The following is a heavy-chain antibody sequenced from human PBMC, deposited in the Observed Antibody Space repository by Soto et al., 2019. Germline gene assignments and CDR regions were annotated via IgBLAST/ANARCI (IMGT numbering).Heavy chain of an antibody. J-gene: IGHJ4*02. Sequence: SETLSLTCTVSGGSISSGGYYWSWIRQHPGKGLEWIGYIYYSGSTYYNPSLKSRVTISVDTSKNQISMKMSSVTAADTAVYYCARGHREGYDFWSGYPPELFDYWGQGTLVTVSS. CDR1: GGSISSGGYY. CDR2: IYYSGST. D-gene: IGHD3-3*01. V-gene: IGHV4-31*03. CDR3: ARGHREGYDFWSGYPPELFDY.